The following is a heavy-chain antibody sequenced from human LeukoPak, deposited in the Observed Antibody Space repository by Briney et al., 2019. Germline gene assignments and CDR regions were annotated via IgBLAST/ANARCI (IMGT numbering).Heavy chain of an antibody. Sequence: GGSLRLSCAASGFTFSRYGMHWVRQAPGKGLEWVAFIRYDGSNKYYADSVKGRFTISRDNSKNTLYLQMNSLRAEDTAVYYCAKGVGIAVAGLTNWFDPWGQGTLVTVSS. CDR3: AKGVGIAVAGLTNWFDP. V-gene: IGHV3-30*02. CDR1: GFTFSRYG. J-gene: IGHJ5*02. CDR2: IRYDGSNK. D-gene: IGHD6-13*01.